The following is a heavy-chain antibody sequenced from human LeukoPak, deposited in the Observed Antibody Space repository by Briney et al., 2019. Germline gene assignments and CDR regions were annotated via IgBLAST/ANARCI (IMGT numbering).Heavy chain of an antibody. CDR3: ARGDGVGARSVAFDI. V-gene: IGHV4-31*03. Sequence: PSETLSLTCTVSGGSISSGGYYWSWIRQHPGKGLEWIGYIYYSGSTYYNPSLKSRVTISVDTSKNQFSLKLGSVTAADTAVYYCARGDGVGARSVAFDIWGQGTMVTVSS. D-gene: IGHD1-26*01. CDR1: GGSISSGGYY. CDR2: IYYSGST. J-gene: IGHJ3*02.